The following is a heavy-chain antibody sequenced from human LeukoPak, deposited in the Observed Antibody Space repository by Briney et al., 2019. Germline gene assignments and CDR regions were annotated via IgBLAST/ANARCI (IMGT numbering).Heavy chain of an antibody. J-gene: IGHJ4*02. V-gene: IGHV1-2*02. CDR2: INPNSGGA. Sequence: RASVKVSCKASGYTFTVHYMHWVRQAPGQGLEWMGWINPNSGGARFAEKFQGRVTMTRDTSITTSYVELSRLRSDDTAVYYCAIFAVAGLPQDYWGQGTLVIVSS. CDR3: AIFAVAGLPQDY. D-gene: IGHD6-19*01. CDR1: GYTFTVHY.